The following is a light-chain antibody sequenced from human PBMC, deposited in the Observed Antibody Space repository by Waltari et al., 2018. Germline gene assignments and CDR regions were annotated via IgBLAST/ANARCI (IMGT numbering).Light chain of an antibody. CDR3: GTWDSSMSVGV. CDR1: YPNIGKNY. Sequence: QSVLTQPPSVSAASGQRVTIPRPGSYPNIGKNYVSWYQQCPGTAPKLLIYEDDKRPSGISGRFSGSKSGTSATLDIHGLQTGDEADYYCGTWDSSMSVGVLGGGTKVTVL. J-gene: IGLJ2*01. CDR2: EDD. V-gene: IGLV1-51*01.